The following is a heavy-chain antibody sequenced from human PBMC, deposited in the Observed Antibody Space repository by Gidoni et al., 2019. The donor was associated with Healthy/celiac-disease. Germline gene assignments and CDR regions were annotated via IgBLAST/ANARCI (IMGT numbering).Heavy chain of an antibody. CDR1: GFTFSSYW. CDR3: ARVVRGIAWEVGYFDL. V-gene: IGHV3-7*01. J-gene: IGHJ2*01. D-gene: IGHD1-26*01. Sequence: EVQLVESGGGLVQPGGSLRLSCAASGFTFSSYWMSWVRQAPGKGLEWVANIKQDGSEKYYVDSVKGRFTSSRDNAKNSLYLQMNSLRAEDTAVYYCARVVRGIAWEVGYFDLWGRGTLVTVSS. CDR2: IKQDGSEK.